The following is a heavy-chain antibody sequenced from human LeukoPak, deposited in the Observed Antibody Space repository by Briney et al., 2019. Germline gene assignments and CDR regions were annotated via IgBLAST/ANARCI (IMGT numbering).Heavy chain of an antibody. J-gene: IGHJ5*02. CDR2: IYYSGST. CDR3: ARGITMIVVVNYNWFDP. V-gene: IGHV4-59*05. Sequence: SETLSLTCTVSGGSITTYYWSWIRQPPGKGLEWIGSIYYSGSTYYNPSLKSRVTISVDTSKNQFSLKLSSVTAADTAVYYCARGITMIVVVNYNWFDPWGQGTLVTVSS. D-gene: IGHD3-22*01. CDR1: GGSITTYY.